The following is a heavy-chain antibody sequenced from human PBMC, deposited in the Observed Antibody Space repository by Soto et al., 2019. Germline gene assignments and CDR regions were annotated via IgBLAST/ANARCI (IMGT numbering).Heavy chain of an antibody. Sequence: EVQLLESGGGLVQPGGSLRLSCAASGFTFSSYAMSWVRQAPGKGLEWVSAISGSGGSTYYADSVKGRFTTSRDNSKNTLYLQMNSLRAEDTAVYYCAKDTAMYYYGSGSYYSDYWGQGTLVTVSS. CDR1: GFTFSSYA. V-gene: IGHV3-23*01. J-gene: IGHJ4*02. CDR2: ISGSGGST. D-gene: IGHD3-10*01. CDR3: AKDTAMYYYGSGSYYSDY.